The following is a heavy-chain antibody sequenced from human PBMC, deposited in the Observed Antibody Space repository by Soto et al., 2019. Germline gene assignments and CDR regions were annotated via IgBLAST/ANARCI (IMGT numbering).Heavy chain of an antibody. D-gene: IGHD2-2*01. CDR2: INHSGST. CDR1: GGSFSGYY. J-gene: IGHJ6*03. CDR3: ARGRDIVVVPDGGVNYYYYMDV. V-gene: IGHV4-34*01. Sequence: SETLSFTCAVYGGSFSGYYWSWIRQPPGKGLEWIGEINHSGSTNYNPSLKSRVTISVDTSKNQFSLKLSSVTAADTAVYYCARGRDIVVVPDGGVNYYYYMDVWGKGTTVTVSS.